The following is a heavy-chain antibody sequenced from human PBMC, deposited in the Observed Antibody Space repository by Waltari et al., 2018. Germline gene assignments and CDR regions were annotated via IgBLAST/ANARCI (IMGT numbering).Heavy chain of an antibody. V-gene: IGHV1-69*05. D-gene: IGHD3-22*01. CDR2: IIPIFGTA. CDR1: GGTFSSYA. CDR3: ASSYYYDSSGYYSSPGYFDY. Sequence: QVQLVQSGAEVKKPGSSVKFSCKASGGTFSSYAISWVRQAPGQGLEWMGGIIPIFGTANYAQKFQGRVTITTDESTSTAYMELSSLRSEDTAVYYCASSYYYDSSGYYSSPGYFDYWGQGTLVTVSS. J-gene: IGHJ4*02.